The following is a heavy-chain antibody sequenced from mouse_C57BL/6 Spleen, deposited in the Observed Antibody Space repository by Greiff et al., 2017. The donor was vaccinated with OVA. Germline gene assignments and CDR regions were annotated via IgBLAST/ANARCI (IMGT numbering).Heavy chain of an antibody. D-gene: IGHD2-10*02. Sequence: VQLQQSGPGLVQPSQSLSITCTVSGFSLTSYGVHWVRQSPGKGLEWLGVIWRGGSTDYNAAFMSRLSITKDNSKSQVFFKMNSLQADDTAIYYCAKKGGYGNYDAMDYWGQGTSVTVSS. CDR1: GFSLTSYG. CDR3: AKKGGYGNYDAMDY. J-gene: IGHJ4*01. V-gene: IGHV2-5*01. CDR2: IWRGGST.